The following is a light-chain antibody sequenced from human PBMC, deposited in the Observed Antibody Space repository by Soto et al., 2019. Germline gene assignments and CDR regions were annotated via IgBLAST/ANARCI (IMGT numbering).Light chain of an antibody. CDR2: AAS. Sequence: DIQMTQSPSSLSASVGDRVTITCRASQGISNYLARYQQKPGQVPKLLIYAASTLQSGVPSQFSDSGSGTDFTLNISSLQPEDVATYYCQKYNSPSKTFGPETKVDI. J-gene: IGKJ3*01. V-gene: IGKV1-27*01. CDR1: QGISNY. CDR3: QKYNSPSKT.